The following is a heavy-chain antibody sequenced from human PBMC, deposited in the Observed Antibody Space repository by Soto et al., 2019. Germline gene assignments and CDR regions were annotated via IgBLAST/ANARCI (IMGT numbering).Heavy chain of an antibody. CDR1: GGSFSGYY. V-gene: IGHV4-34*01. Sequence: QVQLQQWGAGLLKPSETLSLTCAVYGGSFSGYYWSWIRQPPGKGLEWIGEINHSGSTNYSPSLKSRVTISVDTSKNQFSLKLSSVTAADTAVYYCARAADDSSGYYYGYFDYWGQGTLVTVSS. D-gene: IGHD3-22*01. CDR3: ARAADDSSGYYYGYFDY. CDR2: INHSGST. J-gene: IGHJ4*02.